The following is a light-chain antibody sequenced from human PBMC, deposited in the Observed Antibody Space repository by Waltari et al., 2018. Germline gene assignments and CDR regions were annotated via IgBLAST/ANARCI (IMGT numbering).Light chain of an antibody. J-gene: IGLJ2*01. CDR1: SSDVGGDDS. Sequence: QSALTQPASVSGSPGQSITISCTGSSSDVGGDDSVSWYQDHPGQAPKVIIYDVTNRPPGVSNRFAASESGNAASLTISGLQAEDEATYYCTSQSSNNVVILGGGTKLTVL. CDR2: DVT. V-gene: IGLV2-14*03. CDR3: TSQSSNNVVI.